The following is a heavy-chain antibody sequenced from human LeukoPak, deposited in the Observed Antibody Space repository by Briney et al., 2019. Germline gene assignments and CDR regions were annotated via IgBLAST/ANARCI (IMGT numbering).Heavy chain of an antibody. V-gene: IGHV3-23*01. CDR1: GFSFSNYA. D-gene: IGHD3-22*01. CDR3: AKGVSFYYDSSGYYYFDY. CDR2: VSGSGAST. J-gene: IGHJ4*02. Sequence: GGSLRLSCVASGFSFSNYAMSWVRQAPGKGLEWVSPVSGSGASTYYADSVKGRFTISRDNSKNTLYLQMNSPRAEDTAVYYCAKGVSFYYDSSGYYYFDYWGQGTLVTVSS.